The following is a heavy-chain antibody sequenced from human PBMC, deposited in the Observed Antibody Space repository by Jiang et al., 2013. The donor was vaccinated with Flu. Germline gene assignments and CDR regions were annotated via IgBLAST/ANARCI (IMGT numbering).Heavy chain of an antibody. J-gene: IGHJ4*02. CDR2: INHSGST. CDR1: GGSFSGYY. D-gene: IGHD2-2*01. V-gene: IGHV4-34*01. CDR3: ARGSRYQLLFGY. Sequence: LLKPSETLSLTCAVYGGSFSGYYWSWIRQPPGKGLEWIGEINHSGSTNYNPSLKSRVTISVDTSKNQFSLKLSSVTAADTAVYYCARGSRYQLLFGYWGQGTLVTVSS.